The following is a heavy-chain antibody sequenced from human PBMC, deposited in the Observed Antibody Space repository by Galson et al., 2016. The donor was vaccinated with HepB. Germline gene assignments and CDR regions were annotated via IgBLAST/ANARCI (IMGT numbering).Heavy chain of an antibody. CDR3: EAYCGAGSRHGVEY. D-gene: IGHD2-21*01. V-gene: IGHV3-7*01. J-gene: IGHJ4*02. CDR1: GFTTSSYW. Sequence: SLRLSCAASGFTTSSYWMTWVRQAPGKGLEWVANINEDGSEKNYVDSVKGRFFISRDNAYNSLFLQMNSLGVEDTALYYCEAYCGAGSRHGVEYWGQGTLVTVSS. CDR2: INEDGSEK.